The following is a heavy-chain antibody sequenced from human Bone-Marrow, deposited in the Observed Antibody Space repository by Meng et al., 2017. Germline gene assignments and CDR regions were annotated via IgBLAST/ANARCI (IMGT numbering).Heavy chain of an antibody. Sequence: GESLKISCTASGFTFGDYAMSWFRQAPGKGLEWVCFIRSKAYGGTTEYAASVKGRFTISRDDSKSIAYLQMNSLKTEDTAVYYCTRERWELLSGAFDYWGQGTLVTVSS. CDR3: TRERWELLSGAFDY. J-gene: IGHJ4*02. D-gene: IGHD1-26*01. CDR2: IRSKAYGGTT. V-gene: IGHV3-49*03. CDR1: GFTFGDYA.